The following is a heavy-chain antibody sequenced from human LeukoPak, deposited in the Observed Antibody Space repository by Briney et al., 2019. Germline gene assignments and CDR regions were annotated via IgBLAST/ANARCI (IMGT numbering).Heavy chain of an antibody. CDR3: AKLSAGSENDY. J-gene: IGHJ4*02. D-gene: IGHD3-10*01. CDR2: LQSDGTT. V-gene: IGHV3-74*01. Sequence: GGSLRLSCAASGFSFSTSWMHWVRQTPGKGLVWVARLQSDGTTIYADSVKGRFTISRDNAKNYLYLQMNSLRSEDTALYYCAKLSAGSENDYWGQGTLVTVSS. CDR1: GFSFSTSW.